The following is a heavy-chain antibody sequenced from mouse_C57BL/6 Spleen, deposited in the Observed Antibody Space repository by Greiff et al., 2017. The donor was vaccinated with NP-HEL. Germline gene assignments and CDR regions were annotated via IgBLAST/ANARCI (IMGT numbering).Heavy chain of an antibody. V-gene: IGHV1-80*01. CDR2: IYPGDGDT. D-gene: IGHD1-1*01. Sequence: VQLQQSGAELVKPGASVKLSCKASGYAFSSYWMNWVKQRPGKGLEWIGQIYPGDGDTNYNGKFKGKATLTADKSSSTAYMQLSSLTSEDSAVYICARRYYGSSYGWYFDVWGTGTTVTVSS. CDR3: ARRYYGSSYGWYFDV. J-gene: IGHJ1*03. CDR1: GYAFSSYW.